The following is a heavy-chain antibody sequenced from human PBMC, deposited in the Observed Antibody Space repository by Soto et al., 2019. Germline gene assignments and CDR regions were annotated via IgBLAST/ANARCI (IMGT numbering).Heavy chain of an antibody. V-gene: IGHV1-18*04. CDR3: AKNRKVSWFDAFDI. D-gene: IGHD6-13*01. CDR1: GYTFSSHG. Sequence: QVRLVQSGAEVKKPGASVKVSCEASGYTFSSHGISWVRQAPGQGLEWMGWISGNTGNTNYPLKLQGRVTTTIDTSTSTVYMEMTSLRSYDTAVYYCAKNRKVSWFDAFDIWGQGTMVTVSS. CDR2: ISGNTGNT. J-gene: IGHJ3*02.